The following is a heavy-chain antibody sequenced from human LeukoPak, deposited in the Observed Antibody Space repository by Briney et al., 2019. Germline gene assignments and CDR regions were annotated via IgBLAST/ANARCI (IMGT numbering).Heavy chain of an antibody. J-gene: IGHJ4*02. V-gene: IGHV1-69*01. CDR3: ASGGYSGYDWDLYYFDY. Sequence: SVKVSCKASGGTFSSYAISWVRQAPGPGLEWMGGIIPIFGTANYAQKFQGRVTITADESTSTAYMELSSLRSEDTAVYYCASGGYSGYDWDLYYFDYWGQGTLVTVSS. CDR2: IIPIFGTA. CDR1: GGTFSSYA. D-gene: IGHD5-12*01.